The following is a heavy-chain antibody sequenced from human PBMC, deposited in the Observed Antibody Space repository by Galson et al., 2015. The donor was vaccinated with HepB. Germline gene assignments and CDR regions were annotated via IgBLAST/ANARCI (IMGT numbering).Heavy chain of an antibody. CDR3: ARDRDGGYCSSTSCPDAFDI. J-gene: IGHJ3*02. V-gene: IGHV1-46*03. Sequence: SVKVSCKASGYTFTSYYMLWVRQAPGQGLEWMGIINPSGGSTSYAQKFQGRVTMTRDTSTSTVYMELSSLRSEDTAVYYCARDRDGGYCSSTSCPDAFDIWGQGTMVAVSS. CDR1: GYTFTSYY. CDR2: INPSGGST. D-gene: IGHD2-2*01.